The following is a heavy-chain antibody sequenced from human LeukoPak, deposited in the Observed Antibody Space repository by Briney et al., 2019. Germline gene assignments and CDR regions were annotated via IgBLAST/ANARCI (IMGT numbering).Heavy chain of an antibody. J-gene: IGHJ5*01. D-gene: IGHD3-22*01. CDR1: GFSFDGYA. Sequence: AGSLSLSCAAPGFSFDGYAINWVRQAPGKGLEWVSLISGDGGSTFYADSVKGRFTISRDNSKNSLYLQMSSLRSEDTALYYCARESDSSGWYDSWGQGTLVTVSS. V-gene: IGHV3-43*02. CDR3: ARESDSSGWYDS. CDR2: ISGDGGST.